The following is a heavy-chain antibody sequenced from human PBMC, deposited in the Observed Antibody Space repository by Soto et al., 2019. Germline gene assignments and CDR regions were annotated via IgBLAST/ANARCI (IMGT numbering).Heavy chain of an antibody. V-gene: IGHV3-21*06. J-gene: IGHJ6*02. CDR2: ISSGSSYI. Sequence: GSLRLSCAASAFTFSTYSMNWVRQAPGKGLEWVSSISSGSSYIDYADSVKGRFTISRDNAKNTLYLQMNSLRAEDTALYYCARDFGYYGSGTYYNHCHYGMDVWGQGTTVTVSS. D-gene: IGHD3-10*01. CDR1: AFTFSTYS. CDR3: ARDFGYYGSGTYYNHCHYGMDV.